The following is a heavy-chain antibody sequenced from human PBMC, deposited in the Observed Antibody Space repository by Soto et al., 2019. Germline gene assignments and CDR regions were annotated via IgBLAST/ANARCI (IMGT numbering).Heavy chain of an antibody. CDR2: INPRGGGA. J-gene: IGHJ4*02. D-gene: IGHD3-10*01. V-gene: IGHV1-46*01. CDR3: ARDLPTATRAADY. CDR1: GYAFSTYY. Sequence: QVHLVQSGAEVKKPGASVKVSCKASGYAFSTYYMHWVRQARGQGLEWMGIINPRGGGANYAQKFQGRLTMTSDTSTSTVYMELSSLTSEDTAVYYCARDLPTATRAADYWGQGTLVTVSS.